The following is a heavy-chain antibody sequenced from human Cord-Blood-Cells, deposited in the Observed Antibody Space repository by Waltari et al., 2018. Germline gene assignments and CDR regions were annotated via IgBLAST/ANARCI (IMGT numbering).Heavy chain of an antibody. CDR1: GYTFSGYS. D-gene: IGHD3-10*01. CDR2: INPNSGGT. J-gene: IGHJ4*02. Sequence: QVQLVQSGAEVKKPGASVQVPCKASGYTFSGYSTPRVRQAPGQGPEWMGWINPNSGGTNYAQKFQGRVTMTRDTSISTAYMELSRLRSDDTAVYYCARGPYGHHDYWGQGTLVTVSS. V-gene: IGHV1-2*02. CDR3: ARGPYGHHDY.